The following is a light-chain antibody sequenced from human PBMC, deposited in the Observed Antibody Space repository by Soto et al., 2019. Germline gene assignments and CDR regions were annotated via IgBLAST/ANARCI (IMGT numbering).Light chain of an antibody. J-gene: IGLJ1*01. CDR1: ASNIGRDP. Sequence: QSALTQPPSASGAPGQRVTISCSGSASNIGRDPVNWYQQVPGTAPKLLIYENKHRPSGVPDRFSGSKSGTSASLVISGLQSEDEAEYFCAGWDGSLKGFVFGTGTKVTVL. V-gene: IGLV1-44*01. CDR3: AGWDGSLKGFV. CDR2: ENK.